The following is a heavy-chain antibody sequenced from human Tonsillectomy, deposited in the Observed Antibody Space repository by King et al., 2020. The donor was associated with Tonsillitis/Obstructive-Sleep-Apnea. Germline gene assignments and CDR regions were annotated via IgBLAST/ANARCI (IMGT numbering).Heavy chain of an antibody. CDR3: ASGWLQLGSFDY. CDR1: GFTFSSYW. D-gene: IGHD5-24*01. Sequence: DVQLVESGGGLVQPGGSLRLSCAASGFTFSSYWMHWVRQAPGKGLVWVSRINSDGSSTSYADSVKGRFTISRDNAKNTLYLQMNSLRAEDTAVYYCASGWLQLGSFDYWGQGTLFTVSS. CDR2: INSDGSST. J-gene: IGHJ4*02. V-gene: IGHV3-74*01.